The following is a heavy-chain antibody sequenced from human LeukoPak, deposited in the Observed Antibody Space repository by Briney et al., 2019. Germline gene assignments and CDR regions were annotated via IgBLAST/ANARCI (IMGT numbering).Heavy chain of an antibody. CDR2: MFYSGNT. V-gene: IGHV4-39*07. D-gene: IGHD3-10*01. CDR1: GGSVSTTNYY. CDR3: ARDRPMVRWSFDY. J-gene: IGHJ4*02. Sequence: SETLSLTCTVSGGSVSTTNYYWGWIRQPPGKGLEWIGSMFYSGNTYYNPSLKSRVTISVDTSKNQFSLKLSSVTAADTAVYYCARDRPMVRWSFDYWGQGTLVTVSS.